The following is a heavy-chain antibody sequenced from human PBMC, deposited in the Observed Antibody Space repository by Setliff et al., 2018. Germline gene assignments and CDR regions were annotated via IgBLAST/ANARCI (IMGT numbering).Heavy chain of an antibody. V-gene: IGHV4-4*07. CDR2: IYTSWST. CDR1: GGSISNYY. Sequence: SETLSLTCTVSGGSISNYYWSWIRQPAGKGLEWIWRIYTSWSTNYNPSLKSRVTMSVDTSKNQFSLKLSSVTAADTAVYYCARKGISALSGAFDMWGQGTMVTVSS. CDR3: ARKGISALSGAFDM. J-gene: IGHJ3*02. D-gene: IGHD1-26*01.